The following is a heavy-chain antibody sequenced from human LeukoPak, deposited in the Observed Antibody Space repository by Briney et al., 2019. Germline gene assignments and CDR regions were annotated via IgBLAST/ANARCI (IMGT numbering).Heavy chain of an antibody. CDR1: GFTFTAYH. Sequence: GASVKVSCKASGFTFTAYHMHWVRQAPGQGLEWMGWINPNSGGTNYAQKFQGRVTMTRDTSIRIAYMEVSRLKSDDTAVYYCARDVGSTTPYFDYWGQGTLVTVSS. V-gene: IGHV1-2*02. J-gene: IGHJ4*02. CDR2: INPNSGGT. CDR3: ARDVGSTTPYFDY. D-gene: IGHD1-26*01.